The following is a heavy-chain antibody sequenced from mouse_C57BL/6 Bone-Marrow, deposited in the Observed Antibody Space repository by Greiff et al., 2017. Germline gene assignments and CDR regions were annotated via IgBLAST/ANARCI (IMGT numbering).Heavy chain of an antibody. V-gene: IGHV1-81*01. CDR1: GYTFTSYG. J-gene: IGHJ3*01. CDR2: IYPRSGNT. CDR3: AIHAWFAY. Sequence: QVQLQQSGAELARPGASVKLSCKASGYTFTSYGISWVKQRTGQGLEWIGEIYPRSGNTYYNEKFKGKATLTADKSSSTAYMELRSLTSEDSVVYFCAIHAWFAYWGQGTLVTVSA.